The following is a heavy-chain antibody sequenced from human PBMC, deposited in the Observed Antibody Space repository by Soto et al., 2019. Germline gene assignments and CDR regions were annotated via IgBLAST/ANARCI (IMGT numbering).Heavy chain of an antibody. CDR3: ANGGYSSGCYAAAAFDI. D-gene: IGHD6-19*01. CDR1: GSTFSSYA. V-gene: IGHV3-23*01. CDR2: ISGSGGST. Sequence: GGSLRLSCAASGSTFSSYAMSWVRQAPGKGLEWVSAISGSGGSTYYADSVKGRFTISRDNSKNTLYLQMNSLRAEDTAVYYCANGGYSSGCYAAAAFDIWGQGTMVTV. J-gene: IGHJ3*02.